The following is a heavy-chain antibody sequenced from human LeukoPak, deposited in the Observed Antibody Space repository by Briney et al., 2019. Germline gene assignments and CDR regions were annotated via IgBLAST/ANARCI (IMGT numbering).Heavy chain of an antibody. J-gene: IGHJ4*02. CDR1: GGTFSSYT. CDR3: ARGRVRRNSYGAFDH. D-gene: IGHD5-18*01. V-gene: IGHV1-69*13. CDR2: IIPIFGTA. Sequence: ASVKVSCKASGGTFSSYTFSWVRQAPGQGLEWVGGIIPIFGTANYAQKFQGRVTITADESTSTAYMELSSLRSEDTAVYYCARGRVRRNSYGAFDHWGQGTLVTVSS.